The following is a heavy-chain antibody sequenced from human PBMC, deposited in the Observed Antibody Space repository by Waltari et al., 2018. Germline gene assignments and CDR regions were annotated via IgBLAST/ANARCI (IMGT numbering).Heavy chain of an antibody. V-gene: IGHV1-8*01. CDR1: GYTFTSYD. CDR2: MNPNSGNT. J-gene: IGHJ5*02. D-gene: IGHD3-3*01. Sequence: QVQLVQSGAEVKKPGASVKVSCKASGYTFTSYDINWVRQATGQGLEWMGWMNPNSGNTGYAQKFQGRVTMTRNTSISTAYMELSSLRSEDTAVYYCARVCYDFWSGDWGRWFDPWGQGTLVTVSS. CDR3: ARVCYDFWSGDWGRWFDP.